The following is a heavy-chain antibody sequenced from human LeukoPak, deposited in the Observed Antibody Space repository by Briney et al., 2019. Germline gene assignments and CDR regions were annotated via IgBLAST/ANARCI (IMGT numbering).Heavy chain of an antibody. D-gene: IGHD1-20*01. J-gene: IGHJ4*02. CDR3: ASMDNWNAQVDY. CDR2: IYTSGST. Sequence: SETLSLTCTVSGGSISSYYWSWIRQPAGKGLEWMGRIYTSGSTNYNPSLKSRVTMSVDTSKNQFSLKLSSVTAADTAVYYCASMDNWNAQVDYWGQGTLVTVSS. V-gene: IGHV4-4*07. CDR1: GGSISSYY.